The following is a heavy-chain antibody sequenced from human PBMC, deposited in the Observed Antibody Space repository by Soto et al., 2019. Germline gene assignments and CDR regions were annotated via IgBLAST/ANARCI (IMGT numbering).Heavy chain of an antibody. CDR1: GFTFSSYW. CDR3: ARGGYYDFWSGYYTQYYFDC. Sequence: EVQLVESGGGLVQPGGSLRLSCAASGFTFSSYWMSWVRQAPGKGLEWVANIKQDGSEKYYVDSVKGRFTISRDNAKNSLYLQMNSLRAEDTAVYYCARGGYYDFWSGYYTQYYFDCWGQGTLVTVSS. CDR2: IKQDGSEK. D-gene: IGHD3-3*01. V-gene: IGHV3-7*05. J-gene: IGHJ4*02.